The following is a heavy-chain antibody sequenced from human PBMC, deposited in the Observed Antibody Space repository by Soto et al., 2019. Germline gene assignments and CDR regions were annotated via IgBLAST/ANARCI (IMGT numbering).Heavy chain of an antibody. J-gene: IGHJ3*02. V-gene: IGHV1-69*02. CDR1: GGTFSSYT. CDR3: ARAPVLTPPFDAFDI. D-gene: IGHD2-15*01. Sequence: QVQLVQSGAEVKKPGSSVKVSCKASGGTFSSYTISWVRQAPGQGLEWMGRIIPILGIANYAQKFQGRVTITADKSTSTAYMELSSLRSEDTAVYYCARAPVLTPPFDAFDIWGQGTMVTVSS. CDR2: IIPILGIA.